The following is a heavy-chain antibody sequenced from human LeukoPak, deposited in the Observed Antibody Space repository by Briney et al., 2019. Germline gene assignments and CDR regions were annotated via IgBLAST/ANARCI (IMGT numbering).Heavy chain of an antibody. CDR1: GYTFTSYG. CDR3: ARAVSFSGSAVTGGAH. D-gene: IGHD6-19*01. CDR2: ISVYNGNT. J-gene: IGHJ4*02. V-gene: IGHV1-18*01. Sequence: SVKVSCKASGYTFTSYGISWVRQAPGQGLEWIGWISVYNGNTIYAHKLQGRVTMTTDTSTSTAYRELRSLQSDDTAVYYCARAVSFSGSAVTGGAHWGQGTLVTVSS.